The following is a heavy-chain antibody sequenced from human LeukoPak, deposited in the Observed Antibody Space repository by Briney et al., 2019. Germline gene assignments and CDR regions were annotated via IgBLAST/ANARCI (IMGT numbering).Heavy chain of an antibody. CDR2: IYSGGST. Sequence: GGSRRLSCAASGFTVGTNSMSWVRQSPGKGLEWVSVIYSGGSTYYADSVNGRFTISRDNSRNTLFLQMNRLRAEETALYYCASAREYCGSAECYEYFQHWGQGTLVTVSS. CDR3: ASAREYCGSAECYEYFQH. J-gene: IGHJ1*01. D-gene: IGHD2-21*01. V-gene: IGHV3-53*01. CDR1: GFTVGTNS.